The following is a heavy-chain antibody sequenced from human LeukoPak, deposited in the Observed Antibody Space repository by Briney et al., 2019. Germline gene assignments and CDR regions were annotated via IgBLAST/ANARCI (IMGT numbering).Heavy chain of an antibody. D-gene: IGHD3-16*01. J-gene: IGHJ4*02. Sequence: SETLSLTCTVSGGSISSSSYYWGWVRQPPGKVRGWSGCICYSGNTYYNSALNSRLTISVDTSKNQFSLNLASVTAADTAVYYCASHRHNGGHHFWGQGTLVTVSS. CDR3: ASHRHNGGHHF. V-gene: IGHV4-39*01. CDR2: ICYSGNT. CDR1: GGSISSSSYY.